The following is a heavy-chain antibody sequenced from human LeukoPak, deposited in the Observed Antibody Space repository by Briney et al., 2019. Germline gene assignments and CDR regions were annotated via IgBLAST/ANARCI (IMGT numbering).Heavy chain of an antibody. J-gene: IGHJ4*02. CDR3: AGRTYYFDY. Sequence: PGGSLTLSCVASGFNFRNYGMNWVRQAPGKGLEWVAAVSDDGDKTYYGDSVKGRFTVSRDNSKNTLYLQMSSLRAEDTAVYYCAGRTYYFDYWGQGTLVTVSS. V-gene: IGHV3-23*01. CDR1: GFNFRNYG. D-gene: IGHD3-16*01. CDR2: VSDDGDKT.